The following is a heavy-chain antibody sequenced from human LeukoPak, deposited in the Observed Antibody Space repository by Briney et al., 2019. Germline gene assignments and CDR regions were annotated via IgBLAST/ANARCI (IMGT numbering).Heavy chain of an antibody. CDR1: GFTFSSYS. CDR3: AREAYYGSGRTWDV. V-gene: IGHV3-21*01. J-gene: IGHJ6*04. D-gene: IGHD3-10*01. CDR2: ISSSSSYI. Sequence: PGGSLRLSCAASGFTFSSYSMNWVRQAPGKGLEWVSSISSSSSYIYYAGSVKGRFTISRDNAKNSLYLQMNSLRAEDTAVYYCAREAYYGSGRTWDVWGKGTTVTVSS.